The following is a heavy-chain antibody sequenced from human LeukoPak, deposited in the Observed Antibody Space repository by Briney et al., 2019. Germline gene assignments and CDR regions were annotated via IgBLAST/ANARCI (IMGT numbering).Heavy chain of an antibody. J-gene: IGHJ5*02. CDR2: IYYSGST. D-gene: IGHD3-3*01. Sequence: SQTLSLTCTVSGGSISSSSYYWGWIRQPPGKGLEWIGSIYYSGSTYYNPSLKSRVTISVDTSKNQFSLKLSSVTAADTAVYYCARQYLPYYDFWSGYYPAWFDPWGQGTLVTVSS. V-gene: IGHV4-39*01. CDR3: ARQYLPYYDFWSGYYPAWFDP. CDR1: GGSISSSSYY.